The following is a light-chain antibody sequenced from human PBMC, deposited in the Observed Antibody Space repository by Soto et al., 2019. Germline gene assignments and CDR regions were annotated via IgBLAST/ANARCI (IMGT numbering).Light chain of an antibody. CDR1: QSVSNN. J-gene: IGKJ1*01. V-gene: IGKV3-15*01. Sequence: EIVWTQSPATQSSFPGDRVTLSCRASQSVSNNLAWYQQKPGQAPRLLIYGASTRANDIPARFSGSGSGTEVTLTIRSLQSEDIAVYYCQHYDNWPPWTFGQGTKVDIK. CDR2: GAS. CDR3: QHYDNWPPWT.